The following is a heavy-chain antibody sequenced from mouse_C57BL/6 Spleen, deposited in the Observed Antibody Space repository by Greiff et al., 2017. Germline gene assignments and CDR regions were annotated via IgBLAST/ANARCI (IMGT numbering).Heavy chain of an antibody. V-gene: IGHV1-9*01. CDR3: ARGGIYYGNYDGFAY. CDR1: GYTFTGYW. D-gene: IGHD2-1*01. Sequence: VKLMESGAALMKPGASVKLSCKATGYTFTGYWIEWVKQRPGHGLEWIGEILPGSGSTNYNEKFKGKATFTADTSSNTAYMQLSSLTTEDSAIYYCARGGIYYGNYDGFAYWGQGTLVTVSA. J-gene: IGHJ3*01. CDR2: ILPGSGST.